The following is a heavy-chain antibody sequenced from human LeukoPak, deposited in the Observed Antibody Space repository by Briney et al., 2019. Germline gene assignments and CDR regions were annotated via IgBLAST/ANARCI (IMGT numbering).Heavy chain of an antibody. Sequence: GGSLRLSCVASGFVVSNNYMSWVRQAPGKGLKWVSVIYSDGDTHYADSVKGRFIISRDNSKNTLYLQVNSLGLDDTGVYYCAILPGYWGQGTLVTVSS. J-gene: IGHJ4*02. CDR1: GFVVSNNY. CDR3: AILPGY. CDR2: IYSDGDT. V-gene: IGHV3-66*02.